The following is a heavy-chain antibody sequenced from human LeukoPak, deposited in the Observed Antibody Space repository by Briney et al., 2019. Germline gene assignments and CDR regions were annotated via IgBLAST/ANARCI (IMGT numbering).Heavy chain of an antibody. CDR1: GYTSTGYY. Sequence: GASVKVSCKASGYTSTGYYMHWVRQAPGQGLEWMGWINPNSGGTNYAQKFQGRVTMTRDTSISTAYMELSRLRSDDTAVYYCARPINIAAAGTPFDYWGQGTLVTVSS. CDR3: ARPINIAAAGTPFDY. J-gene: IGHJ4*02. D-gene: IGHD6-13*01. V-gene: IGHV1-2*02. CDR2: INPNSGGT.